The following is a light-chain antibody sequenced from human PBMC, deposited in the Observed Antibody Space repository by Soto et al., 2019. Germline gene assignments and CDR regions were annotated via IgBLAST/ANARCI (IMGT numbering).Light chain of an antibody. Sequence: QSALTQPRSVSGSPGQSVTISCTGTSSDVGAFNYVSWYQQHPGKAPKFIIYDVTNRPSGVPARFSGSKSGNTASLTISGLQADDEADYYCCSYAGSFTYVFGTGTKLTVL. V-gene: IGLV2-11*01. CDR3: CSYAGSFTYV. CDR2: DVT. CDR1: SSDVGAFNY. J-gene: IGLJ1*01.